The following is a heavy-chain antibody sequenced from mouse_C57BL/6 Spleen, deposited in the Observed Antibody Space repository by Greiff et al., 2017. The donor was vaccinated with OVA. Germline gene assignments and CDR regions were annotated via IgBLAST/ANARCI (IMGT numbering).Heavy chain of an antibody. CDR1: GYTFTSYW. V-gene: IGHV1-55*01. CDR3: ARYYDGYPSYWYFDV. J-gene: IGHJ1*03. CDR2: IYPGSGST. Sequence: VQLQQPGAELVKPGASVKMSCKASGYTFTSYWITWVKQRPGQGLEWIGDIYPGSGSTNYNEKFKSKATLTVDTSSSTAYMQLSSLTSEDSAVYYCARYYDGYPSYWYFDVWGTGTTVTVSS. D-gene: IGHD2-3*01.